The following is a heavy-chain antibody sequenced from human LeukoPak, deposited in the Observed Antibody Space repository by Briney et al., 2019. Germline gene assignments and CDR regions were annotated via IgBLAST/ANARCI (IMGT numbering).Heavy chain of an antibody. J-gene: IGHJ6*03. V-gene: IGHV1-2*02. CDR2: INPNSGGT. CDR1: GYTFTGYY. Sequence: VSVKVSCKASGYTFTGYYMHWVRQAPGQGLEWMGWINPNSGGTNYAQKFQGRVTMTRDTSISTAYMELSRLRSDDTAVYYCASSTYYYYYMDVWGKGTTVTVSS. CDR3: ASSTYYYYYMDV.